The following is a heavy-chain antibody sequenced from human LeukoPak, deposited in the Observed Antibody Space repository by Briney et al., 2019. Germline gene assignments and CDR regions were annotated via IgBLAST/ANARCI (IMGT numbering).Heavy chain of an antibody. CDR2: ISGGGGST. J-gene: IGHJ4*02. V-gene: IGHV3-23*01. CDR3: AKDSRGYSGYDFDS. D-gene: IGHD5-12*01. CDR1: GLTFKSYA. Sequence: GGSLRLSCAASGLTFKSYAMSWVRQAPGKGLEWVSGISGGGGSTYYADSVKGRFIISRDNSTKKLYLQMNSLRAEDTAVYYCAKDSRGYSGYDFDSWGQGSLVTVSS.